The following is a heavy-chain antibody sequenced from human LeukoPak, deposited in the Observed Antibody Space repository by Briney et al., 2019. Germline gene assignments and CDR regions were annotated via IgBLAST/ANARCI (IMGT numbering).Heavy chain of an antibody. V-gene: IGHV5-51*03. J-gene: IGHJ4*02. CDR2: IYPGNSDT. CDR3: ARPWRSGWFYGRIDY. Sequence: KSGESLKISCKGSGYSLTSYWISWVPQFPGKGLEWMGIIYPGNSDTRYSPSFQGQVTISADKSISTAYLQWSSLKASDTAMYYCARPWRSGWFYGRIDYWGQGTLVTVSS. CDR1: GYSLTSYW. D-gene: IGHD6-19*01.